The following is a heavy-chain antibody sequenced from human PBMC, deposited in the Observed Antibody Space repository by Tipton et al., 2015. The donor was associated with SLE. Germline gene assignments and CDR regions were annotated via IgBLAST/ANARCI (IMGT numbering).Heavy chain of an antibody. D-gene: IGHD2-2*01. V-gene: IGHV4-34*01. Sequence: TLSLTCAVYGGSFSGYYWSWIRQPPGKGLEWIGEINHSGSTNYNPSLKSRVTISVDTSKNHFSLKLSSVTAADTAVYYCARVTRGFYYFDYWGQGTLVTVSS. J-gene: IGHJ4*02. CDR1: GGSFSGYY. CDR2: INHSGST. CDR3: ARVTRGFYYFDY.